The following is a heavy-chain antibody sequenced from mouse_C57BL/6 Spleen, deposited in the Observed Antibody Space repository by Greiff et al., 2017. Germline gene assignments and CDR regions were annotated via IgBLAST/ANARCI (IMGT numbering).Heavy chain of an antibody. CDR2: ILPGSGST. CDR1: GYTFTGYW. CDR3: ARSTTVKGTWFAY. Sequence: QVQLQQSGAELMKPGASVKLSCKATGYTFTGYWIEWVKQRPGHGLEWMGEILPGSGSTHYNEKFKGQATFTADTSSNTVYMQLSSLTTDDSAIYYCARSTTVKGTWFAYWGQGTLVTVSA. D-gene: IGHD2-1*01. J-gene: IGHJ3*01. V-gene: IGHV1-9*01.